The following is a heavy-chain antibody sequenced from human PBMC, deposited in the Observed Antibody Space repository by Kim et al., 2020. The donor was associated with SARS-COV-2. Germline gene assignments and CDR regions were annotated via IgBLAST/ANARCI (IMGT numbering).Heavy chain of an antibody. V-gene: IGHV3-74*01. CDR3: AGPRNTAYGMDV. J-gene: IGHJ6*02. CDR2: T. D-gene: IGHD5-18*01. Sequence: TIYADPVRGRFTISKDGAKNTMYLQMTILRAEDTAVYSCAGPRNTAYGMDVWGQETTVTVSS.